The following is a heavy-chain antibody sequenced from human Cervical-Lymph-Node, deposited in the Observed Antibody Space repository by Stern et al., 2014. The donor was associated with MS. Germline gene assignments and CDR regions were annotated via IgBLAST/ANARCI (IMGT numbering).Heavy chain of an antibody. CDR2: IVPLFGKP. D-gene: IGHD4-17*01. J-gene: IGHJ6*02. Sequence: VQLVESGAAVKKPGSSVKVSCKASGGTFSNYATSWVRQAPGQGLERMGGIVPLFGKPNYAQKFPGRVTITADESTSTAYMDLSSLRSEDTAVYYCASPLTATSVPFGYYGMDVWGQGTTVTVS. CDR3: ASPLTATSVPFGYYGMDV. CDR1: GGTFSNYA. V-gene: IGHV1-69*01.